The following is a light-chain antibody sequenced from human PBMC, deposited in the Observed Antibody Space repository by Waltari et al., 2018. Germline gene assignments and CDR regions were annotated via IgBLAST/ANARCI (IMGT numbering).Light chain of an antibody. Sequence: QSALTQPASVSGSPGQSITISCTGTSRDVGSYTLVSWYQQHPGKAPKLMIYEVSKRPSGVSNRFSGSKSGNTASLTISGLQAEDEADYYCCSYAGSSTLFGGWTKLTVL. CDR2: EVS. CDR3: CSYAGSSTL. CDR1: SRDVGSYTL. J-gene: IGLJ3*02. V-gene: IGLV2-23*02.